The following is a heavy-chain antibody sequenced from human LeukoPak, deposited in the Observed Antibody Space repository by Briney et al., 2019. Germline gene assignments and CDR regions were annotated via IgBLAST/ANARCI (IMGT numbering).Heavy chain of an antibody. CDR3: AKTTGGSMIVVEALDY. D-gene: IGHD3-22*01. J-gene: IGHJ4*02. Sequence: VGSLSLSRAASGFPFSSYSMNWVRQAPAEGREWVSYISSSRTTSYADSVKGRFTISIDNSKNTLYLQMNSLRAEDTAVYYCAKTTGGSMIVVEALDYWGQRTLVTASS. CDR2: ISSSRTT. CDR1: GFPFSSYS. V-gene: IGHV3-48*01.